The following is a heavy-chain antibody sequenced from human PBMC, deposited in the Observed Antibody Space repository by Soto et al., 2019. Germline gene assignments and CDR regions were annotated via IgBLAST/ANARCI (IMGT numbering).Heavy chain of an antibody. CDR2: ISGSGGST. CDR1: GFTFSSYV. J-gene: IGHJ4*02. CDR3: AKVRADYYDSSGPIDY. D-gene: IGHD3-22*01. Sequence: TGXSLRLSCAASGFTFSSYVMSWFRQAPVKGLEWVSAISGSGGSTYYGDSVKGRFTISRDNSKNTLYLQMNSLRAEDTAVYYCAKVRADYYDSSGPIDYWGQGTLVTVSS. V-gene: IGHV3-23*01.